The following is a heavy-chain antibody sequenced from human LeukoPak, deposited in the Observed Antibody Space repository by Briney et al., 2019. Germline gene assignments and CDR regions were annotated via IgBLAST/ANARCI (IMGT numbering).Heavy chain of an antibody. V-gene: IGHV1-69*13. CDR1: GGTFSSYA. J-gene: IGHJ5*02. D-gene: IGHD3-10*01. Sequence: GASVKVSCKASGGTFSSYAISWVRQAPGQGLEWMGGIIPIFGTANYAQKFQGRVTITADESTSTAYMELSSLRSEDTAVYYCARCGSETAVGWFDPWGQGTLVTVSS. CDR3: ARCGSETAVGWFDP. CDR2: IIPIFGTA.